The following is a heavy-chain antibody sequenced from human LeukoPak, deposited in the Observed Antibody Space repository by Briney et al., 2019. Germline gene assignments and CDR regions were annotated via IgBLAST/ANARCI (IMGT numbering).Heavy chain of an antibody. CDR2: IYTSGST. J-gene: IGHJ3*02. CDR3: ARGAYDFWSGDAIGAFDI. D-gene: IGHD3-3*01. V-gene: IGHV4-61*02. CDR1: GGSISSGSYY. Sequence: PSQTLSLTCTVSGGSISSGSYYWSWIRQPAGKGLECIGRIYTSGSTNYNPSLKSRVTISVDTFKNQFSLKLSSVTAPDTAVYYCARGAYDFWSGDAIGAFDIWGQGTMVTVSS.